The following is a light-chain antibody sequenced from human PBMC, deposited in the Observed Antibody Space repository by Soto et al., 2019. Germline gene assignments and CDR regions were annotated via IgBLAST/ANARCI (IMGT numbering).Light chain of an antibody. CDR1: QGIGSY. CDR3: QQLNTYPA. J-gene: IGKJ4*01. CDR2: GAS. V-gene: IGKV1-9*01. Sequence: DLPLTQSPSFLSASVGDRVTITCRASQGIGSYLGWYQQAPGKAPKLLIYGASTLQSGVASRFSGSGSGTEFTLTISSLQPEDVATYFCQQLNTYPAFGGGTKVEI.